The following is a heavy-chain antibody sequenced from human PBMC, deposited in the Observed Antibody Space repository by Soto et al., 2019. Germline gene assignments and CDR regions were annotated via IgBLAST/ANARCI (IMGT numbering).Heavy chain of an antibody. Sequence: GGSLRLSCAASGFTFSSYGMHWVRQAPGKGLEWVAVISYDGSNKYYADSVKGRFTISRDNSKNTLYLQMNSLRAEDTAVYYCAKDLSGYSSGWYYYYYGMDVWGQGTRVTVSS. V-gene: IGHV3-30*18. CDR3: AKDLSGYSSGWYYYYYGMDV. D-gene: IGHD6-19*01. CDR1: GFTFSSYG. J-gene: IGHJ6*02. CDR2: ISYDGSNK.